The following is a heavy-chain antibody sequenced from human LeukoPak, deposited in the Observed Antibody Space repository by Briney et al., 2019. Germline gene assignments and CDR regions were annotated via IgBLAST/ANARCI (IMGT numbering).Heavy chain of an antibody. V-gene: IGHV1-2*02. J-gene: IGHJ4*02. CDR3: PTDQRSSSEKVYDY. D-gene: IGHD6-6*01. CDR1: RDAFPGDY. Sequence: SVNISCTASRDAFPGDYKQSVRRAPGQGLEWLRWIPTNNGATNYEQKFKGRVNMTSDTYITTAYIALTRLSCDDPHDYSSPTDQRSSSEKVYDYWGEGTLVTVSS. CDR2: IPTNNGAT.